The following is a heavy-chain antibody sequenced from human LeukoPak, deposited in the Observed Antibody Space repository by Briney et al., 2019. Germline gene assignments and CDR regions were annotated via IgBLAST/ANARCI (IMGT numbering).Heavy chain of an antibody. D-gene: IGHD3-22*01. CDR2: IYYDGST. CDR1: GDSISRSSYY. CDR3: ARAALYYYDSSGYWGDAFDI. J-gene: IGHJ3*02. V-gene: IGHV4-39*07. Sequence: SETLSLTCSVSGDSISRSSYYWGWIRQPPGEGLEWIGTIYYDGSTYHNPSLKSRVTISVDASKNQFSLKLRSVTAADTAVYYCARAALYYYDSSGYWGDAFDIWGQGTMVTVSS.